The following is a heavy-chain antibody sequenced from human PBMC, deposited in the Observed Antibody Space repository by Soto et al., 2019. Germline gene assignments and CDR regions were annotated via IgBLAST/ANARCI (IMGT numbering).Heavy chain of an antibody. CDR3: ARHQGRWYDILTGYPPFDY. V-gene: IGHV4-39*01. J-gene: IGHJ4*02. CDR2: IYYSGST. CDR1: DASISSSSYY. Sequence: SETLSLTCTVSDASISSSSYYWAWIRQPPGKGLEWIGSIYYSGSTYYNPSLRSRVTISVDTSKNQFSLKLSSVTAADTALYYCARHQGRWYDILTGYPPFDYWGQGTLVTVSS. D-gene: IGHD3-9*01.